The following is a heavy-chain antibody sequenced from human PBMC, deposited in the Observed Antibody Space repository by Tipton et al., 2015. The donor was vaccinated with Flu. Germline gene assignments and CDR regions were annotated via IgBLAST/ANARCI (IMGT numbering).Heavy chain of an antibody. J-gene: IGHJ4*02. CDR2: ISGGSNNI. D-gene: IGHD2-2*01. Sequence: SLRLSCAASGFTFRTYTMNWVHQAPGKGLEWVSSISGGSNNIYYADSVRGRFTISRDNADNSLFLHMNSLRADDTAVYYCARDLVPAAPFDYWGRGTLVTVSS. V-gene: IGHV3-21*01. CDR1: GFTFRTYT. CDR3: ARDLVPAAPFDY.